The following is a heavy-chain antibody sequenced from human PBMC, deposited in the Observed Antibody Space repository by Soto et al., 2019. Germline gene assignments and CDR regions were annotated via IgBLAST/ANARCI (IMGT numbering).Heavy chain of an antibody. V-gene: IGHV5-51*01. Sequence: GESLKISCKGSGYSFTSYWIGWVRQMPGKGLEWMGIIYPGDSDTRYSPSFQGQVTISADKSISTAYLQWSSLKASDTAMYYCARLRRPQIYYYYDMDVGGKGTTVTFPS. CDR3: ARLRRPQIYYYYDMDV. CDR1: GYSFTSYW. CDR2: IYPGDSDT. J-gene: IGHJ6*03.